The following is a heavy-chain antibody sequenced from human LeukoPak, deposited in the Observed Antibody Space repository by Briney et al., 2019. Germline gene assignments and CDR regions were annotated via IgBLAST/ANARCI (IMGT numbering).Heavy chain of an antibody. D-gene: IGHD1-26*01. Sequence: GGSLRLSCAVSGFTFSTYAMSWVRQAPGKGLQWVASIKEDGSEKYYVDSVKGRFTISRDNAQNSVYLQMNSLRAEDTAVYYCARVYSGSRDYWGQGTLVTVSS. CDR2: IKEDGSEK. J-gene: IGHJ4*02. V-gene: IGHV3-7*05. CDR3: ARVYSGSRDY. CDR1: GFTFSTYA.